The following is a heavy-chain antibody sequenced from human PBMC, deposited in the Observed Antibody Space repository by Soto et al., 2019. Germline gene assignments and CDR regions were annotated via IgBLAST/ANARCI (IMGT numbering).Heavy chain of an antibody. CDR2: LYQGLSI. CDR3: ARHGGYYFDY. Sequence: SETLSLTCAVYSGSFSGYYWSWIHQPPGKGLEWIGELYQGLSIIYNPSLESRVTISGDSSKYQFSLKLRSVTAADTAVYYCARHGGYYFDYWGQGTLVTVSS. D-gene: IGHD3-16*01. CDR1: SGSFSGYY. J-gene: IGHJ4*02. V-gene: IGHV4-34*01.